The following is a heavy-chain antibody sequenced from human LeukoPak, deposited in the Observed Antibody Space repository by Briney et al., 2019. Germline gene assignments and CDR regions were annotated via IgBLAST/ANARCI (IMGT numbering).Heavy chain of an antibody. CDR1: GYTFTSYG. V-gene: IGHV1-69*05. CDR3: ARDESSGGHYAFDI. J-gene: IGHJ3*02. Sequence: ASVKVSCKASGYTFTSYGISWVRQAPGQGLEWMGGIIHIFGTANYAQKFQGRVTITTDESTSTAYMELSSLRSEDTAVYYCARDESSGGHYAFDIWGQGTMVTVSS. D-gene: IGHD2-15*01. CDR2: IIHIFGTA.